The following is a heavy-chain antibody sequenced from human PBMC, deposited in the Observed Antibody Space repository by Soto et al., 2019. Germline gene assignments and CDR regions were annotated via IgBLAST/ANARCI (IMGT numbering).Heavy chain of an antibody. D-gene: IGHD2-2*01. J-gene: IGHJ6*02. CDR1: GFTFSSYG. Sequence: GGSLRLSCAASGFTFSSYGMHWVRQAPGKGLEWVAVIWYDGSNKYYADSVKGRFTISRDNSKNTLYLQMNSLRAEDTAVYYCARDPIVVVPAAMNSGGFVYYGMDVWGQGTTVTVSS. V-gene: IGHV3-33*01. CDR3: ARDPIVVVPAAMNSGGFVYYGMDV. CDR2: IWYDGSNK.